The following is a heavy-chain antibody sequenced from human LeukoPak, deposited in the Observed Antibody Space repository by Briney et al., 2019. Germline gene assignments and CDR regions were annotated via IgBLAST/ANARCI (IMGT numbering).Heavy chain of an antibody. V-gene: IGHV4-59*01. CDR3: ARAGYSSSWYLGFDY. J-gene: IGHJ4*02. Sequence: SETLSPTCTVSGGSISSYYWSWIRQPPGKGLEWIGYIYYSGSTNYNPSLKSRVTISVDTSKNQFSLKLSSVTAADTAVYYCARAGYSSSWYLGFDYWGQGTLVTVSS. CDR2: IYYSGST. D-gene: IGHD6-13*01. CDR1: GGSISSYY.